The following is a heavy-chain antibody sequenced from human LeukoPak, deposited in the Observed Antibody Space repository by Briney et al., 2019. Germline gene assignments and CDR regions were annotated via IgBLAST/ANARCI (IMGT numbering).Heavy chain of an antibody. CDR1: GFTFSDYY. D-gene: IGHD6-19*01. Sequence: PGGSLRLSCAASGFTFSDYYMSWIRQAPGKGLEWVSYISSSGSTIYYADPVKGRFTISRDNAKNSLYLQMNSLRAEDTAVYYCASSSLSRWASLLFDPWGQGTLVTVSS. CDR2: ISSSGSTI. J-gene: IGHJ5*02. V-gene: IGHV3-11*01. CDR3: ASSSLSRWASLLFDP.